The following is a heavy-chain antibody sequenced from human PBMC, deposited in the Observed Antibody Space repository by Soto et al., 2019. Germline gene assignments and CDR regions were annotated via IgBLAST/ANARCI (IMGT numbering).Heavy chain of an antibody. V-gene: IGHV3-48*01. D-gene: IGHD4-17*01. CDR3: ARGSTVTVKLGTFDY. CDR2: ISSSSSTI. Sequence: EVQLLESGGGLVQPGGSLRLSCAASGFTFSSYSMNWVRQAPGKGLEWVSYISSSSSTIYYADSVKGRFTISRDNAKNSLYLQMNSLRAEDTAVYYCARGSTVTVKLGTFDYWGQGTLVTVSS. J-gene: IGHJ4*02. CDR1: GFTFSSYS.